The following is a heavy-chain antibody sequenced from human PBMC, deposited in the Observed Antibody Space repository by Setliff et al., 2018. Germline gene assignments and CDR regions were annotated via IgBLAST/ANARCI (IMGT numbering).Heavy chain of an antibody. CDR2: IHYRGTT. CDR1: GASISSGTYY. Sequence: PSETLSLTCTVSGASISSGTYYWAWIRQPPGKGLEWIGRIHYRGTTYSNASLASRLTISVDTAKNQFSLKLTSVTAADTAVYFCAACITMVRGVIMKYNWFDPWGPGTLVTVAS. CDR3: AACITMVRGVIMKYNWFDP. J-gene: IGHJ5*02. D-gene: IGHD3-10*01. V-gene: IGHV4-39*01.